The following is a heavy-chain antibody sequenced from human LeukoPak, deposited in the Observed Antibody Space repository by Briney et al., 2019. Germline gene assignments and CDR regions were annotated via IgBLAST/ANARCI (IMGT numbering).Heavy chain of an antibody. Sequence: GESLKISCKGSGYSLTSYWISWVRQMPGKGLEWMGRIDPSDSYTNYSPSFQGHVTISADKSISTAYLQWSSLKASDTAMYYCAREQQLDYDYWGQGTLVTVSS. J-gene: IGHJ4*02. CDR3: AREQQLDYDY. CDR2: IDPSDSYT. D-gene: IGHD6-13*01. V-gene: IGHV5-10-1*01. CDR1: GYSLTSYW.